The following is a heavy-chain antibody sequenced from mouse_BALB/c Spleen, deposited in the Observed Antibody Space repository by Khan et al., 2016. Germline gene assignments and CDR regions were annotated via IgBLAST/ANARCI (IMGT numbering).Heavy chain of an antibody. CDR3: ARRGPIYYYGSTYGY. CDR2: IDPANGNT. Sequence: VQLKQSGAELVKPGASVKLSCTASGFNIKDTFMHWVKQRPEQGLEWIGRIDPANGNTRYDQKFQGKATITADTSSNTAYLQLSSLTSEDPAVYYCARRGPIYYYGSTYGYWGQGTPLTVSS. V-gene: IGHV14-3*02. CDR1: GFNIKDTF. J-gene: IGHJ2*01. D-gene: IGHD1-1*01.